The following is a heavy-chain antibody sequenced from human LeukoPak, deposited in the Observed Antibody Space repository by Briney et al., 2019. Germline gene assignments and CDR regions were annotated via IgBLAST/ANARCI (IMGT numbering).Heavy chain of an antibody. V-gene: IGHV1-69*05. CDR3: ATVAYYYDSSGYRPLGY. CDR2: VIPIFGTE. J-gene: IGHJ4*02. CDR1: AGSFSSYA. Sequence: AAVKLSCKSSAGSFSSYAISWVRQAPGQGLEWVGGVIPIFGTENYAQKFQGRVTITTDESTSTAYMELSSLRSEDTAVYYCATVAYYYDSSGYRPLGYWGQGTLVTVSS. D-gene: IGHD3-22*01.